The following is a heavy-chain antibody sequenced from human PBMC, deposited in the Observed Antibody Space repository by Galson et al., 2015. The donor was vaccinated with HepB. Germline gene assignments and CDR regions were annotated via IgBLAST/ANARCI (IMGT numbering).Heavy chain of an antibody. CDR3: ARGGSRRYYFDY. CDR2: IKQDGSEK. V-gene: IGHV3-7*04. CDR1: GFTFSSYW. D-gene: IGHD3-16*01. Sequence: SLRLSCAASGFTFSSYWMSWVRQAPGEGLERVANIKQDGSEKYYVDSVKGRFTISRDNAKSSLYLQMNSLRAEDTAVYYCARGGSRRYYFDYWGQGTLVTVSS. J-gene: IGHJ4*02.